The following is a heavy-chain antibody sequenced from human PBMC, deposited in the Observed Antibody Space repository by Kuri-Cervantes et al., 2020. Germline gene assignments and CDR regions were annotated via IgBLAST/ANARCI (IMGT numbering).Heavy chain of an antibody. J-gene: IGHJ6*03. CDR3: ARAPGGRYYDSSGYYRYYYYMDV. V-gene: IGHV3-21*01. CDR2: ISGSSKYI. Sequence: GGSLRLSCVASGFVFSNYDMNWVRQAPGKGLEWVSSISGSSKYIYYADSMKGRFSISRDNAKNSLYLQMNSLRAEDTAVYYCARAPGGRYYDSSGYYRYYYYMDVWGKGTTVTVSS. D-gene: IGHD3-22*01. CDR1: GFVFSNYD.